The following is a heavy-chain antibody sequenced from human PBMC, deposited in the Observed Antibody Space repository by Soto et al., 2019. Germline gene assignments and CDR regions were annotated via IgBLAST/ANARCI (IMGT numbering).Heavy chain of an antibody. Sequence: EVQLLESGGGLVQPGGSLRLSCAASGFTFSSYAMSWVRQAPGKGLEWVSAISGTAGSTYYADSVKGRFTISRDNSKNTLYLQMNSVRAEDTAVYYCAKVPLGDMVVVVAARGAFDIWGQGTMVTVSS. CDR1: GFTFSSYA. V-gene: IGHV3-23*01. CDR2: ISGTAGST. CDR3: AKVPLGDMVVVVAARGAFDI. D-gene: IGHD2-15*01. J-gene: IGHJ3*02.